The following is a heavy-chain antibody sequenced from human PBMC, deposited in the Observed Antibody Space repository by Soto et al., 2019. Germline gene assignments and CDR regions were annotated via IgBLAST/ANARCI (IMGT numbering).Heavy chain of an antibody. CDR1: GFSFATYE. V-gene: IGHV3-48*03. J-gene: IGHJ4*02. D-gene: IGHD2-2*01. CDR3: ARELDVPSGSFDH. Sequence: SGGSLRFSCASSGFSFATYEMNWVRQAPGKGLEWVPYIDGSGTVIYYAESVKGRFTISRDNAKNSLFLQMNSLRAEDTAIYYCARELDVPSGSFDHWGQGTLVTVS. CDR2: IDGSGTVI.